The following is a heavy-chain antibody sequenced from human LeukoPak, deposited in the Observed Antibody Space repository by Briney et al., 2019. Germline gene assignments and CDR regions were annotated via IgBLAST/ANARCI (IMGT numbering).Heavy chain of an antibody. D-gene: IGHD2-15*01. CDR2: IYTSGST. CDR1: GGSIRSYY. J-gene: IGHJ6*03. V-gene: IGHV4-4*07. CDR3: ARDIREYCSGGSCYRGGPISYYYYYYMDV. Sequence: SETLSLICTVSGGSIRSYYWSWIRQPDGKGLEWIGRIYTSGSTNYNPSLKSRVTMSVDTSKNQFSLKLSSVTAADTAVYYCARDIREYCSGGSCYRGGPISYYYYYYMDVWGKGTTVTVSS.